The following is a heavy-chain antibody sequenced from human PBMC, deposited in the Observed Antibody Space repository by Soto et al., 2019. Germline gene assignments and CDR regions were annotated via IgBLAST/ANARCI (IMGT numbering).Heavy chain of an antibody. CDR2: ISSSGSYI. J-gene: IGHJ5*02. Sequence: GGSLRLSCAASGFTFSSYTMNWVRQAPGKGLEWVSSISSSGSYIHYADSVKGRFTISRDNAKNSLFLQMDSLRAEDTAVYYCARDVETSMDGLNYIDPWGQGTLVTVSS. D-gene: IGHD5-18*01. CDR1: GFTFSSYT. CDR3: ARDVETSMDGLNYIDP. V-gene: IGHV3-21*01.